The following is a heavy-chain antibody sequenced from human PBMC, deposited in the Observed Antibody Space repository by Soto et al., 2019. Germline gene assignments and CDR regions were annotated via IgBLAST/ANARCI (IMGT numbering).Heavy chain of an antibody. CDR1: GYTFTSYG. CDR2: ISTYNGNT. V-gene: IGHV1-18*01. J-gene: IGHJ5*02. CDR3: AREPMTTVTTNWFDP. Sequence: QVQLVQSGAEVKKPGASVKVSCKASGYTFTSYGISWVRQAPGQGLEWMGWISTYNGNTNYAQKLQGRVTMTTDTSTSTAYMELRSLRSDDTAVYYCAREPMTTVTTNWFDPWGQGTLVTVSS. D-gene: IGHD4-4*01.